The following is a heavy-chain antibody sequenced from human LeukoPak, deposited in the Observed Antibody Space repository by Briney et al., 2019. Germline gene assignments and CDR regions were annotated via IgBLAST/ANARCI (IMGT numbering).Heavy chain of an antibody. CDR1: GGTFSSYT. CDR3: ARARVVRGVITHLIDY. Sequence: GASVKVSCKASGGTFSSYTISWVRQAPGQGREWMGRIISILGIANYTQKFQGRVTITADKCTSTAYMELSSLRSEDTAVYYCARARVVRGVITHLIDYWGQGTLVTVSS. J-gene: IGHJ4*02. D-gene: IGHD3-10*01. V-gene: IGHV1-69*02. CDR2: IISILGIA.